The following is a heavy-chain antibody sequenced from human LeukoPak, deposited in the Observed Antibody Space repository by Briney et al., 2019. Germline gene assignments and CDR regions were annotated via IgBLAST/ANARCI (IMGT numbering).Heavy chain of an antibody. CDR3: AKGVKGWFDP. Sequence: ASVKVSCRASGYTFTSYDINWVRQATGQGLEWMGWMNPNSGNTGYVQKFQGRVTMTRNTSISTAYMELSSLRSEDTAVYYCAKGVKGWFDPWGQGTLVTVSS. V-gene: IGHV1-8*01. D-gene: IGHD2-8*01. CDR2: MNPNSGNT. J-gene: IGHJ5*02. CDR1: GYTFTSYD.